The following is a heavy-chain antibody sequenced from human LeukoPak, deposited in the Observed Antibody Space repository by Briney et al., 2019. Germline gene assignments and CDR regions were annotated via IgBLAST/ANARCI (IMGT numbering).Heavy chain of an antibody. V-gene: IGHV3-49*04. CDR1: GFTFGDYA. CDR2: IRSKAYGRTT. J-gene: IGHJ4*02. Sequence: GGSLRLSCTASGFTFGDYAMSWVRQAPGKGLEWVGFIRSKAYGRTTEYAASVKGRFTISRDDSKSIAYLQMNSLKTEDTAVYYCTRGGYSGYDFRHYFDYWGQGTLVTVPS. D-gene: IGHD5-12*01. CDR3: TRGGYSGYDFRHYFDY.